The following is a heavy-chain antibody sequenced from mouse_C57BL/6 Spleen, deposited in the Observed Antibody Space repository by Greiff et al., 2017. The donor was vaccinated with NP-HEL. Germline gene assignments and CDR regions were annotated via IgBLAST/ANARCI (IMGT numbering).Heavy chain of an antibody. V-gene: IGHV1-50*01. Sequence: VQLQQPGAELVKPGASVKLSCKASGYTFTSYWMQWVKQRPGQGLEWIGEIDPSDSYTNYNQKFKGKATLTVDTSSSTAYMQLSSLTSEDSAVYYCARSLTGSYFDYWGQGTTLTVSS. J-gene: IGHJ2*01. CDR3: ARSLTGSYFDY. CDR2: IDPSDSYT. D-gene: IGHD4-1*01. CDR1: GYTFTSYW.